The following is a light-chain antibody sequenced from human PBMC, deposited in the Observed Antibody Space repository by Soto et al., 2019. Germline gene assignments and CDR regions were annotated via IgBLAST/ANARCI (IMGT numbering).Light chain of an antibody. V-gene: IGKV3-15*01. CDR3: QQSYSTPWT. CDR2: GAS. J-gene: IGKJ1*01. CDR1: QSVSSN. Sequence: EIVLTQSPGTLSLSPGERATLSCRASQSVSSNLAWYQQRPGQAPRLLIYGASTRATGIPARFSGSGSGTEFTLTISSLQPEDFATYYCQQSYSTPWTFGQGTKGDIK.